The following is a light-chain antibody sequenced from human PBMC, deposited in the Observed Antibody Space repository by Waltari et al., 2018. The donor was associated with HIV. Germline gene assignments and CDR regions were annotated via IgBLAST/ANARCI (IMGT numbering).Light chain of an antibody. CDR2: DVI. J-gene: IGLJ2*01. Sequence: QSALTQPHSVYGSPGQSVTITCTGTNNDIGTYDYVSWYQHYPDQAPKLIIYDVIYRTSRTPTIFSAFKGGNSASMTIPGLQVEEDATYYGCSYADTDAGATMFIFGGGTTLTVL. CDR3: CSYADTDAGATMFI. V-gene: IGLV2-11*01. CDR1: NNDIGTYDY.